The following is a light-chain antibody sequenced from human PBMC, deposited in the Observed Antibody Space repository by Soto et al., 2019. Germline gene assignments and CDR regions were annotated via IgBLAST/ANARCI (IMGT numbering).Light chain of an antibody. CDR3: CSYADSSTYVV. V-gene: IGLV2-23*01. CDR1: SGDVGSYNL. Sequence: QSALTQPASVSGSPGQSITISCTGTSGDVGSYNLVSWYQQHPGKAPKLMIYEGSKRPSGVSNRFSGSKSGNTASLTISGLQAEDEADYYCCSYADSSTYVVFGGGTKLTVL. J-gene: IGLJ2*01. CDR2: EGS.